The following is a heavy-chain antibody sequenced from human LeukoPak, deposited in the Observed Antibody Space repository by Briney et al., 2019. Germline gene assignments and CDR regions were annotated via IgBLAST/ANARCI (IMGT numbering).Heavy chain of an antibody. V-gene: IGHV1-18*01. CDR3: ARSLARRVVPAAISSYYYYGMDV. CDR1: GYTFTTYS. Sequence: ASVKVSCKASGYTFTTYSLAWVRQAHGQSLELMGWISVNQGGRNYSHSLQDRVTLTRDTSTSTAYMELRSLRSDDTAVYYCARSLARRVVPAAISSYYYYGMDVWGQGTTVTVSS. D-gene: IGHD2-2*01. J-gene: IGHJ6*02. CDR2: ISVNQGGR.